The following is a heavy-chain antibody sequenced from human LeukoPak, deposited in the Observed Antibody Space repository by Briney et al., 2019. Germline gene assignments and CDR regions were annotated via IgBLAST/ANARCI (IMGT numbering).Heavy chain of an antibody. D-gene: IGHD1-7*01. CDR2: IYTSGST. Sequence: SETLSLTCTVSGGSISSSSYYWSWIRQPAGKGLEWIGRIYTSGSTNYNPSLKSRVTMSVDTSKNQFSLKLSSVTAADTAVYYCARGNYIEVSGFDPWGQGTLVTVSS. J-gene: IGHJ5*02. V-gene: IGHV4-61*02. CDR3: ARGNYIEVSGFDP. CDR1: GGSISSSSYY.